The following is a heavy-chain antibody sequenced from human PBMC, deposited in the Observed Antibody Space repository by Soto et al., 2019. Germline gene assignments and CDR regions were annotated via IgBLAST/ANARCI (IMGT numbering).Heavy chain of an antibody. V-gene: IGHV4-34*01. J-gene: IGHJ6*03. CDR2: INHSGST. Sequence: QVQLQQWGAGLLKPSETLSLTCAVYGGSFSGYYWSWIRQPPGKGLEWIGEINHSGSTNYNPSLKSRVTISVDTSKNQFSLKRSSVTAADTAVYYCARGSTRLLTGPRADMDVWGKGTTVTVSS. CDR1: GGSFSGYY. CDR3: ARGSTRLLTGPRADMDV. D-gene: IGHD3-9*01.